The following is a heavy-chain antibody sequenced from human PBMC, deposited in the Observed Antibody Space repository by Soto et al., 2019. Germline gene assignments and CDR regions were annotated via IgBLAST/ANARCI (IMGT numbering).Heavy chain of an antibody. CDR2: INIGSGNT. CDR1: GYAFSRYA. Sequence: QVQLVQSGAEEKQPGASVRVSCKASGYAFSRYAMHWVRQAPGQRLEWMGWINIGSGNTEYSQNFQDRITITRDTSASTVYMELSSLRSEDTAVFYCARDGGDCGYRLTYYYYIGMDVWGQGTTVTVSS. J-gene: IGHJ6*02. D-gene: IGHD2-21*02. CDR3: ARDGGDCGYRLTYYYYIGMDV. V-gene: IGHV1-3*05.